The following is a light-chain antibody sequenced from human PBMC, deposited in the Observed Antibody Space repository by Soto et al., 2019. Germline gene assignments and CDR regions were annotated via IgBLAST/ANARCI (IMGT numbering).Light chain of an antibody. CDR3: AAGDDRLTGHVV. V-gene: IGLV1-44*01. CDR1: SFNIGSNS. J-gene: IGLJ2*01. CDR2: SNN. Sequence: QSVLTQPPSASGTPGQRVTISCSGSSFNIGSNSVNWYQQLPGAAPKLLIYSNNQRPSGVPDRFSGSKSGTSASLAISGLQSEDEAAYYCAAGDDRLTGHVVFGGGTKLTVL.